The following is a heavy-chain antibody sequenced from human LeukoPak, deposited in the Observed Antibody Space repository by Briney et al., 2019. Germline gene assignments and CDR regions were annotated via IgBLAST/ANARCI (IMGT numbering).Heavy chain of an antibody. CDR2: INAGNGNT. D-gene: IGHD3-10*01. CDR1: GYPFSAHF. J-gene: IGHJ6*02. Sequence: ASVRVSCKASGYPFSAHFLNWVRQAPGQRLEWMGWINAGNGNTRYSQKFQGRVTITRDTSASTAYMELSSLRSEDTAVYYCARVDQPLWFGELQDYYYGMDVWGQGTTVTVSS. V-gene: IGHV1-3*01. CDR3: ARVDQPLWFGELQDYYYGMDV.